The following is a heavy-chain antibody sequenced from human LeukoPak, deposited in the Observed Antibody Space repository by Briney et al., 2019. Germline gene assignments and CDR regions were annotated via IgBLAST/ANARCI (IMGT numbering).Heavy chain of an antibody. J-gene: IGHJ3*02. CDR3: ARDPRELLPDAFDI. Sequence: SETLSLTCTVSDGSITGYYWSWIRQPPGKGLEWIAYVYYTGRTLYNPSLESRVTISVDTSKTQFSLKLSSVTAADTAVYYCARDPRELLPDAFDIWGQGTMVTVSS. D-gene: IGHD1-26*01. V-gene: IGHV4-59*01. CDR2: VYYTGRT. CDR1: DGSITGYY.